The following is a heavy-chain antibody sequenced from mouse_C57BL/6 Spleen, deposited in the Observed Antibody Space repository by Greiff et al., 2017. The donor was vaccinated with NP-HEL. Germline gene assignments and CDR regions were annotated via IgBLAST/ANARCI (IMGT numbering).Heavy chain of an antibody. D-gene: IGHD2-4*01. CDR1: GFTFSSYA. J-gene: IGHJ4*01. CDR3: ARDRAMITTRYYYAMDY. Sequence: DVMLVESGGGLVKPGGSLKLSCAASGFTFSSYAMSWVRQTPEKRLEWVATISDGGSYTYYPDNVKGRFTISRDNAKNNLYLQMSHLKSEDTAMYYCARDRAMITTRYYYAMDYWGQGTSVTVSS. CDR2: ISDGGSYT. V-gene: IGHV5-4*01.